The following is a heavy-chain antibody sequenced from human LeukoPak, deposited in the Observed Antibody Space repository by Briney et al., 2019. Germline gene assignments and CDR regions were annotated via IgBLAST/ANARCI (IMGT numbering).Heavy chain of an antibody. CDR2: ISNSGNTI. D-gene: IGHD3-10*01. CDR3: ARRSRGTGSWYYFDY. V-gene: IGHV3-48*03. Sequence: GGSLRPSCAASGFTFSSYEMNWVRQAPGKGLEWVSYISNSGNTIYYADSVKGRFTISRDNAKNSLYLQMNSLRAEDTAVYYCARRSRGTGSWYYFDYWGQGTLVTVSS. CDR1: GFTFSSYE. J-gene: IGHJ4*02.